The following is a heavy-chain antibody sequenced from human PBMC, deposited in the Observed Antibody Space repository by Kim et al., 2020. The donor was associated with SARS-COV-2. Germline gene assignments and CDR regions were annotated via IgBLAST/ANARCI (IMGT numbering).Heavy chain of an antibody. D-gene: IGHD5-12*01. CDR3: ARAYSGFDFFWFDP. V-gene: IGHV7-4-1*01. CDR2: INANTGNP. CDR1: GYTFTNYA. J-gene: IGHJ5*02. Sequence: ASVKVSCKASGYTFTNYAINWVREAPGQGLELMGWINANTGNPTYAQGFTGRFVFSLDTSVSTAYLQIRSLKAEDTAVYYCARAYSGFDFFWFDPWGQGTLVTVSS.